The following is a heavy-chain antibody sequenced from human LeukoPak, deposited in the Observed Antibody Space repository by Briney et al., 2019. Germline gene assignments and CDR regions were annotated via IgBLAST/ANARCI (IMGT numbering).Heavy chain of an antibody. CDR2: IYYSGST. V-gene: IGHV4-31*03. Sequence: SETLSLTCTVSGGSISSGGYYWSWIRQHPGKGLEWIGYIYYSGSTYYNPSLKSRVTISVDTSKNQFSLKLSSVTAADTAVYYCARDDGAKGAFDIWGQGKMVTVSS. J-gene: IGHJ3*02. CDR3: ARDDGAKGAFDI. CDR1: GGSISSGGYY. D-gene: IGHD4-17*01.